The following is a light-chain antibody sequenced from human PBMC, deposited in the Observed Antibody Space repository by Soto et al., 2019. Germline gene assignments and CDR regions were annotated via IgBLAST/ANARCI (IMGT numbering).Light chain of an antibody. J-gene: IGKJ1*01. CDR1: QGINNY. CDR2: GAS. Sequence: IQLTQSPSSLSASVGDRVTITCRASQGINNYVAWYQQKPGKAPKLLIYGASTLQSGVPSRFSGSGSGTDFTLTISSLLPEDFATYYCQQYNILSTFGQGTKVEIK. CDR3: QQYNILST. V-gene: IGKV1-9*01.